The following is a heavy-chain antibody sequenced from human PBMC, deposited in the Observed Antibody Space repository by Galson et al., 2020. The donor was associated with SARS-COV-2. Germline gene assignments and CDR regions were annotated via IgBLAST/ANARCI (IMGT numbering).Heavy chain of an antibody. CDR2: IKGDGSET. V-gene: IGHV3-7*01. J-gene: IGHJ4*02. Sequence: GGSLRLSCEVSGFTFNDFWMSWFRQAPGKGVEWVANIKGDGSETNYADFVKGRFSISRDNAANSLYLQMNSLRVEDSAVYYCSREGWQGGYWGQGTRVTVSS. CDR3: SREGWQGGY. CDR1: GFTFNDFW. D-gene: IGHD6-19*01.